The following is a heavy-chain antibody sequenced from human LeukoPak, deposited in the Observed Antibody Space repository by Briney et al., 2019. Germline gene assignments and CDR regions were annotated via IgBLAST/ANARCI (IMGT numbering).Heavy chain of an antibody. CDR1: GFIFSNYS. V-gene: IGHV3-48*02. Sequence: GGSLRLSCTASGFIFSNYSMNWVRQAPGKGLEWISYISSSSSTIYYADSVKGRFTISRDNAKNSLYLHMNSLRDEDTAVYYCARDVSAVSPYCFDFWGQGTLVTVSS. D-gene: IGHD6-19*01. J-gene: IGHJ4*02. CDR3: ARDVSAVSPYCFDF. CDR2: ISSSSSTI.